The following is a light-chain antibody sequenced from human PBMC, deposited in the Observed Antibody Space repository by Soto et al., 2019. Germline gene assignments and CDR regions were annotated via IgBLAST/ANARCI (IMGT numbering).Light chain of an antibody. CDR3: QQYDNLSWT. CDR1: QTISSSH. J-gene: IGKJ1*01. Sequence: EIVLTQSPGTLSLSPGERATLSCRASQTISSSHLAWYQQKSGQAPRLLIYGASSRATDIPDRFSGSGSGADFTLTISRLEPEDFAVYFCQQYDNLSWTFGQGTKVDIK. CDR2: GAS. V-gene: IGKV3-20*01.